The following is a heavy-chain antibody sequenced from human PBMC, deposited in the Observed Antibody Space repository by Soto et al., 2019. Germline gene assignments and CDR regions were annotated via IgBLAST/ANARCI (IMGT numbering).Heavy chain of an antibody. J-gene: IGHJ5*02. CDR3: AKDPPTPYDLWSGHQYNWFDP. D-gene: IGHD3-3*01. V-gene: IGHV3-23*01. Sequence: GLLLRLSCGVSGVTFSSHAVRRVRQATWKVMEWVSAISGSGGSTYYADSVKGRFTISRDNSKNTLYLQMNSLRAEDTAVYYCAKDPPTPYDLWSGHQYNWFDPWGQGTLVTVSS. CDR1: GVTFSSHA. CDR2: ISGSGGST.